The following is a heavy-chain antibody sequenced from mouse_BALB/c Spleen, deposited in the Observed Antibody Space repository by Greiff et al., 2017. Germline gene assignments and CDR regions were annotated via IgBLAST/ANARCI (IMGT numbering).Heavy chain of an antibody. CDR2: ISYSGST. Sequence: VQLKESGPGLVKPSQSLSLTCTVTGYSITSDYAWNWIRQFPGNKLEWMGYISYSGSTSYNPSLKSRISITRDTSKNQFFLQLNSVTTEDTATYYCARGGLLLAWFAYWGQGTLVTVSA. D-gene: IGHD1-1*01. V-gene: IGHV3-2*02. J-gene: IGHJ3*01. CDR1: GYSITSDYA. CDR3: ARGGLLLAWFAY.